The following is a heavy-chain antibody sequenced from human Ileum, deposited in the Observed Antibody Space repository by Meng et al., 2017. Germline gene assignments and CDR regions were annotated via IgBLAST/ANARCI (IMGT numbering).Heavy chain of an antibody. CDR3: ARGAYSGYDFLDY. J-gene: IGHJ4*02. Sequence: GGSLRLSCAASGFTFSSYSMNWVRQAPGKGLEWVSSISSSSSYIYYADSVKGRFTISRDNAKNSLYLQMNSLRAEDTDVYYCARGAYSGYDFLDYWGQGTLVTVSS. V-gene: IGHV3-21*01. CDR2: ISSSSSYI. D-gene: IGHD5-12*01. CDR1: GFTFSSYS.